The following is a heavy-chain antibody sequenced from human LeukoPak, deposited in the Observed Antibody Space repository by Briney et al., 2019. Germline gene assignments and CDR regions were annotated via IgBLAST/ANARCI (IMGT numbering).Heavy chain of an antibody. V-gene: IGHV3-21*01. D-gene: IGHD1-14*01. Sequence: GGSLRLSCAASGFTFSNYRMNWVRQAPGKGLEWVSSISSSSSYIYYAESVKGRFTISRDNAKNSLYLQMNRLRAEDTAVYYCARDAGRMDVWGQGTTVTVSS. J-gene: IGHJ6*02. CDR1: GFTFSNYR. CDR2: ISSSSSYI. CDR3: ARDAGRMDV.